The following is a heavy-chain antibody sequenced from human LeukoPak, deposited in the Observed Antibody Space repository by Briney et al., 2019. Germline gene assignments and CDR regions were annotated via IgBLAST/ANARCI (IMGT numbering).Heavy chain of an antibody. D-gene: IGHD5-12*01. J-gene: IGHJ4*02. Sequence: GGSLRLSCAASGFTFSNFWMHWVRQAPGKGLVWVSRINSDGSSTSYADSVKGRVTISRDNAKKTLYLQMNSLRAEDTAVYYCARGRSGHYFDYWGQGTLATVSS. V-gene: IGHV3-74*01. CDR1: GFTFSNFW. CDR3: ARGRSGHYFDY. CDR2: INSDGSST.